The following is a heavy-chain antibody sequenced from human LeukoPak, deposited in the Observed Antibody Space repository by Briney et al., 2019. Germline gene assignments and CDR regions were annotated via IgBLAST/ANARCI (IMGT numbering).Heavy chain of an antibody. V-gene: IGHV4-34*01. J-gene: IGHJ4*02. CDR1: GGSFSGYY. Sequence: PSETLSLTCAVYGGSFSGYYWSWIRQPPGKGLEWIGEINHSGSTNYNLSLKSRVTISVDTSKNQFSLKLSSVTAADTAVYYCARGSQLLLFDYWGQGTLVTVSS. CDR3: ARGSQLLLFDY. D-gene: IGHD2-2*01. CDR2: INHSGST.